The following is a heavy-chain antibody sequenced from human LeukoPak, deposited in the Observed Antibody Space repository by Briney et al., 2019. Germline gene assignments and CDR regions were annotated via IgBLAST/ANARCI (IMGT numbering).Heavy chain of an antibody. D-gene: IGHD4-17*01. CDR1: GFTFSSYS. V-gene: IGHV3-21*01. CDR2: ISSSSSYI. J-gene: IGHJ3*02. CDR3: ARDQHYGAIDAFDI. Sequence: GGSLRLSCAASGFTFSSYSMNWVRQAPGKGLEWVSSISSSSSYIYYADSVKGRFTISRDNAKNSLYLQMNSLRAEDTAVYYCARDQHYGAIDAFDIWGQGTMVTVSS.